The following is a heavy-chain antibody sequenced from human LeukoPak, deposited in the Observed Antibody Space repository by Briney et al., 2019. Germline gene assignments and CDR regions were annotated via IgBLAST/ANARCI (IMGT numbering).Heavy chain of an antibody. Sequence: ASVKVSCKASGYTFTSYYMHWVRQAPGRGLEWMGIINPSGGSTSYAQKFQGRVTMTRDMSTSTVYMELSSLRSEDTAVYYCARGSAIFGVVINWFDPWGQGTLVTVSS. J-gene: IGHJ5*02. CDR1: GYTFTSYY. CDR3: ARGSAIFGVVINWFDP. V-gene: IGHV1-46*01. CDR2: INPSGGST. D-gene: IGHD3-3*01.